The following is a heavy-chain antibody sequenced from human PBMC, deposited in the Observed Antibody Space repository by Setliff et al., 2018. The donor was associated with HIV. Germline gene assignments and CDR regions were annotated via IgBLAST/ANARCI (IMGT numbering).Heavy chain of an antibody. J-gene: IGHJ4*02. V-gene: IGHV1-2*02. CDR2: ISPNNAGT. D-gene: IGHD7-27*01. CDR1: AYSFTDYF. CDR3: ARQFSNSFDY. Sequence: ASVKVSCKASAYSFTDYFIHWVRQAPGQGLEWMGWISPNNAGTRIPRTFRGRVTLTSDTSINAAYLDLSGLTSDDTAVYYCARQFSNSFDYWGQGALVTVSS.